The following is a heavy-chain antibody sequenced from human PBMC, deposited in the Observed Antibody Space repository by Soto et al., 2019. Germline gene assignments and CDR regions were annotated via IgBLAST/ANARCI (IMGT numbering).Heavy chain of an antibody. J-gene: IGHJ4*02. CDR3: GRALGPTLFEY. Sequence: QPGGSLRLSCSASGFTFSSYDMHWVRQGPGKGLEWVSAIGTAGDTNYAGSGKGRFTISRENAKNSLYLQMNSLRAGDTAISFCGRALGPTLFEYWGQGALVTVSS. CDR2: IGTAGDT. V-gene: IGHV3-13*04. CDR1: GFTFSSYD.